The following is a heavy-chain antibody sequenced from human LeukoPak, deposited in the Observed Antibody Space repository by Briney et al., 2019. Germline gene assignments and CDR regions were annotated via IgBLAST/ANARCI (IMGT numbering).Heavy chain of an antibody. V-gene: IGHV3-33*01. CDR2: IWYDGSNK. Sequence: PGRSLRLSCAASGFTFNNYGMHWVRQAPGKGLEWVAVIWYDGSNKYYADSVKGRFTISRDNSKNTLYLQMSSLKAEDTAVYYCARESGVSWYALRHHWFDSWGQGTLVTVSS. D-gene: IGHD6-13*01. CDR3: ARESGVSWYALRHHWFDS. J-gene: IGHJ5*01. CDR1: GFTFNNYG.